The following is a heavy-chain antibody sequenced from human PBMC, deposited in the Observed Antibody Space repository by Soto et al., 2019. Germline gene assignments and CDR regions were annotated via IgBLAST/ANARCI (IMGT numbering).Heavy chain of an antibody. CDR2: IGRGDDK. CDR3: AKDGTTGGQHYYGMDV. CDR1: GFTFRDFA. D-gene: IGHD2-15*01. J-gene: IGHJ6*02. Sequence: GGSLRLSCVASGFTFRDFAMTWVRQAPGEGLEWVSTIGRGDDKYYADSVKGRFTISRDTSKNTLFLQMNSLRAEDTALYFCAKDGTTGGQHYYGMDVWGQGTTVPVSS. V-gene: IGHV3-23*01.